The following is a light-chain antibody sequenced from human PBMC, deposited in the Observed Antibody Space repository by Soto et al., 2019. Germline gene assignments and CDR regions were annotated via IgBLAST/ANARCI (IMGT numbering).Light chain of an antibody. CDR2: GLY. CDR3: SLYRSGSTPPWV. Sequence: QSVLTQPAAVSGSPGQTISISCTGSSDDIGTYEYISWHQHHPGKAPKPVTFGLYDRPPANSDRFSGSKSGNTASLTIFGLQVEDEAVYDCSLYRSGSTPPWVFGTATTLTVL. V-gene: IGLV2-14*01. CDR1: SDDIGTYEY. J-gene: IGLJ1*01.